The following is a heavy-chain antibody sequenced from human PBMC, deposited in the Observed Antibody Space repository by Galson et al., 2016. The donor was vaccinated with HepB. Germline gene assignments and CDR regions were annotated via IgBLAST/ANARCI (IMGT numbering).Heavy chain of an antibody. J-gene: IGHJ4*02. CDR2: INAYNGNI. CDR3: SRDWLVAVFDY. Sequence: SVKVSCTASGYNFATFGVSWVRQAPGQGLEWVGSINAYNGNINYAHKLQGRVTMTTDNSTNTAYMEMRSLRSDDTAVYYCSRDWLVAVFDYWGQGTLVTVSS. V-gene: IGHV1-18*01. CDR1: GYNFATFG. D-gene: IGHD6-19*01.